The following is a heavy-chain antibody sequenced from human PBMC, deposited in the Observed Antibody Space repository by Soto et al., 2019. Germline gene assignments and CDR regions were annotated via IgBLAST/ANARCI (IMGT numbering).Heavy chain of an antibody. D-gene: IGHD2-15*01. Sequence: EVQLVESGGGLVKPGESLRLSCAASGFTFTNAWMSWVRQAPGKGLEWVGRIKSKTDGGTTDYAAPVKGRFTISSDDSENTLYLQMNSLKTEDTAVYYCTTEQGYCSGGTCFYHFYGMDVWGQGTTVTVSS. CDR1: GFTFTNAW. J-gene: IGHJ6*02. CDR2: IKSKTDGGTT. V-gene: IGHV3-15*01. CDR3: TTEQGYCSGGTCFYHFYGMDV.